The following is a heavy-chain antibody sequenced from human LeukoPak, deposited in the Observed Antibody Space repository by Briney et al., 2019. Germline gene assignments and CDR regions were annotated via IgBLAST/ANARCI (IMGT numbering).Heavy chain of an antibody. CDR2: IYSGGSI. J-gene: IGHJ6*04. CDR3: ASLAAAAYYFYSGMDV. V-gene: IGHV3-53*05. CDR1: GFTLCSNY. Sequence: GGSLRVSCAASGFTLCSNYMSWVRQAPGKGLEWVSVIYSGGSIYYADSVTVRFANSRDNSKNTRYRQMNSLTAEDTAVYYCASLAAAAYYFYSGMDVWGKGTPVTVSS. D-gene: IGHD6-13*01.